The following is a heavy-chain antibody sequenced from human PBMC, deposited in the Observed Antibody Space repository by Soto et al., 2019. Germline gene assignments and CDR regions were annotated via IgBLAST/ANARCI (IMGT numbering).Heavy chain of an antibody. V-gene: IGHV3-73*02. CDR2: VAAKNENYVT. D-gene: IGHD1-26*01. CDR3: SKYSGSVTVPAA. CDR1: GYTFSDTA. J-gene: IGHJ5*02. Sequence: EVQLVESGGGLVQPGGSLKLSCAASGYTFSDTALHWVRQASGKGLEWGARVAAKNENYVTTYAASVQGRFSLSRDDSKNSAYLLMNSLKTEDTAIYYCSKYSGSVTVPAALGQGTLVTVSS.